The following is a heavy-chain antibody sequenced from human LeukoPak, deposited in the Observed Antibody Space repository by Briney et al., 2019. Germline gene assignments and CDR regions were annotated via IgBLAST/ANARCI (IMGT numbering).Heavy chain of an antibody. CDR1: GGSFSGYY. CDR3: TKIPGPPRQYVSGRPVSEKVPVRDA. Sequence: SETPSLTCAVYGGSFSGYYWSWIRQPPGKGLEWIGEINHSGSTNYNPSLKSRVTISVDTSKNQFSLKLSSVTAADTAVYYCTKIPGPPRQYVSGRPVSEKVPVRDAWGQGTTVTVSS. D-gene: IGHD3-10*01. CDR2: INHSGST. J-gene: IGHJ6*02. V-gene: IGHV4-34*01.